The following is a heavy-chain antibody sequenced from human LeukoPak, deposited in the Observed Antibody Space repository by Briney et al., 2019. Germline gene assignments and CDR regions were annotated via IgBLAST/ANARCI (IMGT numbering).Heavy chain of an antibody. D-gene: IGHD4/OR15-4a*01. V-gene: IGHV3-48*04. CDR3: ARDVPYGATTLDY. CDR1: GFTFNNYN. CDR2: ISSTSTTI. J-gene: IGHJ4*02. Sequence: PGGSLRLSCAASGFTFNNYNMNWVRQAPGKGLEWVSYISSTSTTIYYADSVKGRFTISRDNAKNSLYLQMNSLRAEDTAVYYCARDVPYGATTLDYWGQGTLVTVSS.